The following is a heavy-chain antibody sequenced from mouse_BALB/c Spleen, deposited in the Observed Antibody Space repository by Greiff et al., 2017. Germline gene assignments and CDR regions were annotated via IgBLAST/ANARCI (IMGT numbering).Heavy chain of an antibody. CDR1: GYTFSSYW. J-gene: IGHJ4*01. V-gene: IGHV1-9*01. Sequence: QVQLKQSGAELMKPGASVKISCKATGYTFSSYWIEWVKQRPGHGLEWIGEILPGSGSTNYNEKFKGKATFTADTSSNTAYMQLSSLTSEDSAVYYCARLDYLYAMDYWGQGTSVTVSS. D-gene: IGHD2-4*01. CDR3: ARLDYLYAMDY. CDR2: ILPGSGST.